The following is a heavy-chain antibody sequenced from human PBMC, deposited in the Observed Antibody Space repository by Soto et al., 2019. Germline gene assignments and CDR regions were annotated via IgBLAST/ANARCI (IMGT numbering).Heavy chain of an antibody. J-gene: IGHJ6*02. CDR3: VKDGSSGWPYYYGMDV. D-gene: IGHD6-19*01. Sequence: GGSLRLSCAASGFTFSSYGMHWVRQAPGKGLEWVAVISNDGSTKYYADSMKGRFTISRDNSKNTLFLQMSSLRAEDTAVYYCVKDGSSGWPYYYGMDVWGQGTTVTVSS. CDR1: GFTFSSYG. CDR2: ISNDGSTK. V-gene: IGHV3-30*18.